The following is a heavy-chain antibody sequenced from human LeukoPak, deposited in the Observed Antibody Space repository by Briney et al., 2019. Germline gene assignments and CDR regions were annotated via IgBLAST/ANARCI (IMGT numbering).Heavy chain of an antibody. CDR2: IKQDGSEK. V-gene: IGHV3-7*05. J-gene: IGHJ4*02. CDR3: ARGPPFYGDYEYYFDY. D-gene: IGHD4-17*01. Sequence: PGGSLRLSCAASGFTFSSYWMSWVRQAPGKGLEWVANIKQDGSEKYYVDSVKGRFTISRDNAKSSLYLQVNSLRAEDTAVYYCARGPPFYGDYEYYFDYWGQGTLVTVSS. CDR1: GFTFSSYW.